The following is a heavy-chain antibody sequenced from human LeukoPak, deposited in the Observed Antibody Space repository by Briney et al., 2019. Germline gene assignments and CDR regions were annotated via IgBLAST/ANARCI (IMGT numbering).Heavy chain of an antibody. CDR1: GYTFTGYL. CDR2: ISPDRGDT. J-gene: IGHJ2*01. D-gene: IGHD3-10*01. Sequence: GASVKVSCKASGYTFTGYLIHWVRQAPGQGLEWMGWISPDRGDTNYAPKFQGRVTVTRDTSIRTVYVEMSRLRSDDTAVYYCASSPEFTWYFDLWGRGTLVTVSS. CDR3: ASSPEFTWYFDL. V-gene: IGHV1-2*02.